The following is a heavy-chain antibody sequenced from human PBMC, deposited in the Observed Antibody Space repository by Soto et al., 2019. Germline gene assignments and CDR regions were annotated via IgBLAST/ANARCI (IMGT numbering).Heavy chain of an antibody. CDR2: INAGNGNT. Sequence: GASLKVSCKASGYSFTSYAMHWVRQAPGQRLEWMGWINAGNGNTKYSQRFQGRVTITRDTSASTAYMELSSLRSEDTAVYYCARDLGGWPDYWGQGTLVTVSS. V-gene: IGHV1-3*01. D-gene: IGHD2-15*01. CDR1: GYSFTSYA. CDR3: ARDLGGWPDY. J-gene: IGHJ4*02.